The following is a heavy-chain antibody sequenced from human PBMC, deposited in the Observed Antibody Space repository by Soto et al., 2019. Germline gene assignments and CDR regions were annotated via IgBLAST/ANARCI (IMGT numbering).Heavy chain of an antibody. D-gene: IGHD1-26*01. V-gene: IGHV3-15*07. Sequence: VQVVESGGGLVKPGGSLRLSCTVSGLTFSDAWLNWVRQAPGKGLEWVGRIKSKAGSATPDYAAPVKGRFTISRDDSQGRLYLQMNSLQTGDTAVYYCIWESKFYSAWRWGQGTLVTVST. CDR2: IKSKAGSATP. CDR3: IWESKFYSAWR. J-gene: IGHJ4*02. CDR1: GLTFSDAW.